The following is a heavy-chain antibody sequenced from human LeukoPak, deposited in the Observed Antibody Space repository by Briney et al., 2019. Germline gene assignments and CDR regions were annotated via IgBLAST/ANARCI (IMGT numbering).Heavy chain of an antibody. CDR1: GYTFTFYY. D-gene: IGHD7-27*01. CDR3: ASRITGDFDY. CDR2: INTNSGGT. V-gene: IGHV1-2*02. J-gene: IGHJ4*02. Sequence: ASVTVSCKASGYTFTFYYLHWVRQAPGQGLEWMGWINTNSGGTNYAQKFQGRVTITRDTSISTASMELSRLTSDDTAVYYCASRITGDFDYWGQGTLVTVSS.